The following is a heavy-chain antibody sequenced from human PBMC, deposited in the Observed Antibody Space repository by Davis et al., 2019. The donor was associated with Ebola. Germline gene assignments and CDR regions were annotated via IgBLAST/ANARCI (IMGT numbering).Heavy chain of an antibody. CDR1: GFTFSNYA. D-gene: IGHD1-1*01. Sequence: GESLKISCAASGFTFSNYAMTWFRQAPGEGLEWVSSICGSTGSTYYADSVRGRFTVSRDNSKNTLFLQLNSLRDEDTAVYYCAKETAAIPTRTDYWGQGTLVTVS. CDR2: ICGSTGST. J-gene: IGHJ4*02. V-gene: IGHV3-23*01. CDR3: AKETAAIPTRTDY.